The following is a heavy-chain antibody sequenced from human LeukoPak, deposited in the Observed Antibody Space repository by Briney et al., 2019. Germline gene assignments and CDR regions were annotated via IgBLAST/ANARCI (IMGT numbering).Heavy chain of an antibody. V-gene: IGHV3-23*01. J-gene: IGHJ6*03. CDR2: ISGSGGST. D-gene: IGHD3-16*01. Sequence: GGPLRLSCAASGFTFSSYAMSWVRQAPGKGLEWVSAISGSGGSTYYADSVKGRFTISRDNSKNTLYLQMNSLRAEDTAVYYCAKSQGVYYYYYMDVWGKGTTVTVSS. CDR3: AKSQGVYYYYYMDV. CDR1: GFTFSSYA.